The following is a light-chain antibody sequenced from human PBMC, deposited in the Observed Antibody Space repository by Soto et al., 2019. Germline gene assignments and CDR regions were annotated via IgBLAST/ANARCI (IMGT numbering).Light chain of an antibody. V-gene: IGKV3-20*01. Sequence: EIGLTQSPGTLSLSPGERATLSCGASQSVTSNYLAWYQQKPVQAPMLLIFCASTRATGIPDRFSGSGSGTDFTLTISRLEPEDCAVSYCQHYYTSYTTFGKGTKVEIK. CDR1: QSVTSNY. J-gene: IGKJ1*01. CDR2: CAS. CDR3: QHYYTSYTT.